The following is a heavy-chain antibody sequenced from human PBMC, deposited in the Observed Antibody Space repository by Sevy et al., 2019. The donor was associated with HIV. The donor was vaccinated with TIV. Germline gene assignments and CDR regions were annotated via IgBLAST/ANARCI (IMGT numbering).Heavy chain of an antibody. Sequence: GGSLRLSCAASGFTFSSYSMNWVRQAPGKGLEWVSSISSSSSYIYYADSVKGRFTISRDNAKNSLYLQMNSLRAEDTAVYYCARDGLMITFGGVIVKCYFDYWGQGTLVTVSS. CDR2: ISSSSSYI. V-gene: IGHV3-21*01. CDR3: ARDGLMITFGGVIVKCYFDY. D-gene: IGHD3-16*02. J-gene: IGHJ4*02. CDR1: GFTFSSYS.